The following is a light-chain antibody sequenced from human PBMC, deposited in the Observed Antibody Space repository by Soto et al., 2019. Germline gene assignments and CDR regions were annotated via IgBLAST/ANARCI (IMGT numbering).Light chain of an antibody. CDR3: QQSRDWPLT. CDR1: QSLNSL. Sequence: EIVLTQSPATLSLSPGERATLSCRASQSLNSLLAWYQQKPGQAPRLLMYDASNRATGVPARFSGSGSGTDFTLTISSQEPEDFAVYYCQQSRDWPLTFGGGTKVEIK. CDR2: DAS. V-gene: IGKV3-11*01. J-gene: IGKJ4*01.